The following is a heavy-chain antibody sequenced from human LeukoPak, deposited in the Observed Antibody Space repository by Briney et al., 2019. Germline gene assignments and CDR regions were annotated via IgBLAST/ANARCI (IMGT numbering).Heavy chain of an antibody. V-gene: IGHV3-30*12. J-gene: IGHJ4*02. CDR1: GFTFSRYG. CDR3: ARTPSASLWSAF. CDR2: IYYDGAVK. D-gene: IGHD5-18*01. Sequence: PGRTPRLSPAASGFTFSRYGKLWAPEAPGQGLEAVTVIYYDGAVKDYADIVKGRFTVSRDNSKNTLYMQMNSMRAEETAVYYCARTPSASLWSAFWGQGTRVTVSS.